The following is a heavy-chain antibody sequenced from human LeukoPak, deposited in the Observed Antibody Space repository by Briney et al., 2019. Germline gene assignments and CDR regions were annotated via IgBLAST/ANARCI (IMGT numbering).Heavy chain of an antibody. CDR2: IYYSGST. J-gene: IGHJ5*02. D-gene: IGHD2-2*01. CDR1: GGSISSGGYY. CDR3: ARGRRKIVVVPAAYWFDP. V-gene: IGHV4-61*08. Sequence: SETLSLTCTVSGGSISSGGYYWSWIRQHPGKGLEWIGYIYYSGSTNYNPSLKSRVTISVDTSKNQFSLKLSSVTAADTAVYYCARGRRKIVVVPAAYWFDPWGQGTLVTVSS.